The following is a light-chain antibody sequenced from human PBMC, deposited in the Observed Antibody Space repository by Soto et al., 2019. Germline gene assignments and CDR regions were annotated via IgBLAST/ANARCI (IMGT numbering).Light chain of an antibody. CDR2: EVT. CDR3: SSYTSRSTLVV. J-gene: IGLJ2*01. Sequence: QSVLTQPASVSGSPGQSITISCTGSSSDVGAYNYVSWYQQHPGKAPRLMIYEVTNRPSGVSNRFSGSKSGNTAALTISGLRAEDEADYYCSSYTSRSTLVVFGGGTKHTAL. CDR1: SSDVGAYNY. V-gene: IGLV2-14*01.